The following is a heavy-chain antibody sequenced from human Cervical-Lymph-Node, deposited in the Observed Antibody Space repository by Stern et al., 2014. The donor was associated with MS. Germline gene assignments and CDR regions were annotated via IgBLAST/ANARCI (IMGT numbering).Heavy chain of an antibody. J-gene: IGHJ6*02. CDR2: VIPIFGTA. V-gene: IGHV1-69*01. CDR1: GGTFSNYA. Sequence: QVQLVQSGAEVKKPGSSVKVSCKASGGTFSNYAISWVRQAPGQGLEWMGGVIPIFGTADYAQKFQVRVTINSDESTSTAYMELSSLRSEDTAVYYCAGGGGGRISMTTAVLYGMDVWGQGTTVTVSS. CDR3: AGGGGGRISMTTAVLYGMDV. D-gene: IGHD3-22*01.